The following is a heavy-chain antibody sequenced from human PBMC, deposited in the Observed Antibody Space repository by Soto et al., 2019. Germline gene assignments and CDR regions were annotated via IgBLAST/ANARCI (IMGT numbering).Heavy chain of an antibody. CDR2: IVVGSGNT. CDR3: ARGLNGYLHYFDY. J-gene: IGHJ4*02. D-gene: IGHD5-18*01. Sequence: SVKVSCKASGFTFTSSAVQWVRQARGQRLEWIGWIVVGSGNTNYAQKFQERVAITRDTSASTAYMELSSLRSEDTAVYYCARGLNGYLHYFDYWGQGTLVTVSS. V-gene: IGHV1-58*01. CDR1: GFTFTSSA.